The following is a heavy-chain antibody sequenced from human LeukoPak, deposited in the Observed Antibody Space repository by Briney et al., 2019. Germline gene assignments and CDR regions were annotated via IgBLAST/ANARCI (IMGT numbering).Heavy chain of an antibody. Sequence: GGSLRLSCAASGFTFSSYGMSWVRQAPGTGLEWVSAISGSGGSTYYADSVKGRFTISRDNSKNTLYLQMNSLRAEDTAVYYCAKRGYCSGGSCYFHFDYWGQGTLVTVSS. D-gene: IGHD2-15*01. CDR3: AKRGYCSGGSCYFHFDY. J-gene: IGHJ4*02. CDR1: GFTFSSYG. CDR2: ISGSGGST. V-gene: IGHV3-23*01.